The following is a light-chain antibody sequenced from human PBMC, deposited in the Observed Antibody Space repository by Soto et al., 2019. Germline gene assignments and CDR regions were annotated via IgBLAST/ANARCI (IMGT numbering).Light chain of an antibody. CDR1: QSIANY. CDR2: AAS. V-gene: IGKV1-39*01. CDR3: QQRSPSPYT. J-gene: IGKJ2*01. Sequence: DIQMTQSPSSLSASVGDRVTITCRSSQSIANYLNWYQQKPGRAPKFLIYAASTLQRGVPSRFSGSGSGTDFTLTINSLQPEDFATSFCQQRSPSPYTFGHGTKLEIK.